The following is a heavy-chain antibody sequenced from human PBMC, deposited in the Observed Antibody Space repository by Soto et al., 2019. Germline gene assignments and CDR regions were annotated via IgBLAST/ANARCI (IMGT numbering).Heavy chain of an antibody. Sequence: ASVKVSCKASGYTFTGYYMHWERQAPGQGLEWMGWINPNSGGTNYAQKLQGRVTMTRDTSISTAYMELSRLRSDDTAVYYCAREIQLPPRDDYYYGMDGLGQGNTVTV. D-gene: IGHD2-2*01. CDR1: GYTFTGYY. J-gene: IGHJ6*02. V-gene: IGHV1-2*02. CDR3: AREIQLPPRDDYYYGMDG. CDR2: INPNSGGT.